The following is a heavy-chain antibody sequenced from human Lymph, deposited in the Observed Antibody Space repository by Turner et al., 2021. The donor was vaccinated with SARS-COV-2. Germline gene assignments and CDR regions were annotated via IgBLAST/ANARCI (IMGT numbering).Heavy chain of an antibody. J-gene: IGHJ6*02. D-gene: IGHD6-13*01. CDR2: VHPPLAIA. V-gene: IGHV1-69*10. CDR3: ARIAAPGMGGGVHYYYYAMDV. Sequence: QVQLVQSGAEVKKPGSSVKVSCKASGGTFSSSAISWVRQAPGQGLGGMGWVHPPLAIANYAKKFQGRGTITADKSTSTAYMELSSLRSEDTAGYFCARIAAPGMGGGVHYYYYAMDVWGQGTTVTVSS. CDR1: GGTFSSSA.